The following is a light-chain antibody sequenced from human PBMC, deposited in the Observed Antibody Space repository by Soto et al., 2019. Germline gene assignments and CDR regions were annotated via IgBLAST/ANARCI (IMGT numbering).Light chain of an antibody. CDR2: DVN. Sequence: QSVLTQPRSVSGSPGQSVTISCTGDSSDGGGCDYVSWYQQHPGKAPKLMIYDVNKRPSGVPDRFSGSKSGNTASLTISGLRAEDEADYYWCSYAGGDTWVFGGGTKLTVL. J-gene: IGLJ3*02. V-gene: IGLV2-11*01. CDR3: CSYAGGDTWV. CDR1: SSDGGGCDY.